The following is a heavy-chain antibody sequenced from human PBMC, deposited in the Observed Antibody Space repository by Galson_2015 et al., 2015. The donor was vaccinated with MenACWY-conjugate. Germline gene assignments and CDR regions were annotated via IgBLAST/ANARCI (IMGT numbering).Heavy chain of an antibody. CDR1: GFTFTKSW. CDR3: AKSDRPHYGMDA. Sequence: SLRLSCAASGFTFTKSWMMWVRQAPGKGLEWVGKIKQDGSENFYVDSVKDRFSISRDNAKNSVYLQMNYLRAEDTAIYYCAKSDRPHYGMDAWGQGTTVTVSS. J-gene: IGHJ6*02. CDR2: IKQDGSEN. D-gene: IGHD3-16*02. V-gene: IGHV3-7*03.